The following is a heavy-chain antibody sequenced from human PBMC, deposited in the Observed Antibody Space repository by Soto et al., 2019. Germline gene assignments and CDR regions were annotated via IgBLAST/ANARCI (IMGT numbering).Heavy chain of an antibody. Sequence: GGSLRLSCAASGFTFSSYAMSWVRQAPGKGLEWVSAISGSGGSTYYADSVKGRFTISRDNSKNTLYLQMNSLRAEGTAVYYCAKVLGVGYSEYYFDYWGQGNLVTGS. D-gene: IGHD1-26*01. J-gene: IGHJ4*02. CDR2: ISGSGGST. V-gene: IGHV3-23*01. CDR3: AKVLGVGYSEYYFDY. CDR1: GFTFSSYA.